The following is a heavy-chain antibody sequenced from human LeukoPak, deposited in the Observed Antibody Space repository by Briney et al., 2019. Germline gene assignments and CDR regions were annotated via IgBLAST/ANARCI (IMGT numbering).Heavy chain of an antibody. CDR1: GYSFTSYW. CDR3: ARMGDQSSSSKPYYYYGMDV. J-gene: IGHJ6*02. Sequence: GESLKISCKGSGYSFTSYWISWVRQMPGKGLEWMGRIDPSDSYTNYSPSFQGHVTISADKSISTAYLQWSSLKASDTAMYYCARMGDQSSSSKPYYYYGMDVWGQGTTVTVSS. CDR2: IDPSDSYT. V-gene: IGHV5-10-1*01. D-gene: IGHD6-13*01.